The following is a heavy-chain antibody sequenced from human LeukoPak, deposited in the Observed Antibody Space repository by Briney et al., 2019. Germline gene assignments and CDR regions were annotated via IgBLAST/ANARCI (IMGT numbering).Heavy chain of an antibody. V-gene: IGHV4-59*01. CDR2: IYYSGST. Sequence: PSETLSLTCTVSGGSISSYYWSWIRQPPGKGLEWIGYIYYSGSTNYNPSLKSRVTISVDTSKNQFSLKLSSVTAADTGVYYFARVKYYYDSSGYSQNFDYWGQGTLVTVSS. D-gene: IGHD3-22*01. CDR1: GGSISSYY. CDR3: ARVKYYYDSSGYSQNFDY. J-gene: IGHJ4*02.